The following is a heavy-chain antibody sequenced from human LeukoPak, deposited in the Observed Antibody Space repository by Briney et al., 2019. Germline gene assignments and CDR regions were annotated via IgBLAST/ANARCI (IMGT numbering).Heavy chain of an antibody. CDR3: AKAARTTVTYSFDS. J-gene: IGHJ4*02. D-gene: IGHD4-17*01. CDR1: GFTFSNYA. CDR2: ISAGGGVT. Sequence: GGSLRLSCAVSGFTFSNYAMVWVRQAPGKGLDWVSSISAGGGVTSNADSVKGRFTISRDNSKNTLYLQMNSLRAEDTAMYYCAKAARTTVTYSFDSWGQGTLVTVSS. V-gene: IGHV3-23*01.